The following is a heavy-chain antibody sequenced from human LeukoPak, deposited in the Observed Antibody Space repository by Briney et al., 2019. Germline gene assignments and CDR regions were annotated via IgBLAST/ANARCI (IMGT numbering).Heavy chain of an antibody. J-gene: IGHJ2*01. Sequence: ASVKVSCKVSGYTLTELSMHWVRQAPGKGLEGMGGFDPEDGETIYAQKFQGRVTMTEDTSTDTAYVELSSLRSEDTAVYYCATSTTVTHYWYFDLWGRGTLVTVSS. D-gene: IGHD4-17*01. CDR2: FDPEDGET. CDR1: GYTLTELS. CDR3: ATSTTVTHYWYFDL. V-gene: IGHV1-24*01.